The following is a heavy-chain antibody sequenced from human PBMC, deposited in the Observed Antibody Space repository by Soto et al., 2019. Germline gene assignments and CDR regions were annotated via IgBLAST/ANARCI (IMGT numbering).Heavy chain of an antibody. J-gene: IGHJ4*02. Sequence: GASVKGSCKASGYTFTSYAIHWVRPAPGQRLEWMGWINAGNGNTKYSQKFQGRVTITRDTSASTAYMELSSLRSEDTAVYYCARAPGGSSSFVDYWGQGTLVTVSS. CDR3: ARAPGGSSSFVDY. CDR2: INAGNGNT. D-gene: IGHD6-6*01. CDR1: GYTFTSYA. V-gene: IGHV1-3*01.